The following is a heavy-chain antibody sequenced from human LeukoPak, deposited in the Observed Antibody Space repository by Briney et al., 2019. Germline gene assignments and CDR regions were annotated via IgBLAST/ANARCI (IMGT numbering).Heavy chain of an antibody. CDR1: VFTFSSYG. Sequence: PGGSLRLSCAARVFTFSSYGMHWVRQAPGKGLESVAFIRYDGSNKYYADSVKGRFTITRDNSKNTLYLQMKSHRAEDTAVYYCAKDAMTTVTTGLYCYFDLWGRGTLVTVSS. D-gene: IGHD4-17*01. J-gene: IGHJ2*01. CDR2: IRYDGSNK. V-gene: IGHV3-30*02. CDR3: AKDAMTTVTTGLYCYFDL.